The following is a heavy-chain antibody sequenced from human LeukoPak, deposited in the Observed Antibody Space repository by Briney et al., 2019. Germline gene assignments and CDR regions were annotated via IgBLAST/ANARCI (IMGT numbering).Heavy chain of an antibody. V-gene: IGHV4-4*07. J-gene: IGHJ5*02. CDR2: IYTSGST. CDR1: GGSISSYY. Sequence: NSSETLSLTCTVSGGSISSYYWSWIRQPPGKGLEWTGRIYTSGSTNYNPSLKSRVTISVDTSKNQFSLKLSSVTAADTAVYYCARRSKKNWFDPWGQGTLVTVSS. D-gene: IGHD1-26*01. CDR3: ARRSKKNWFDP.